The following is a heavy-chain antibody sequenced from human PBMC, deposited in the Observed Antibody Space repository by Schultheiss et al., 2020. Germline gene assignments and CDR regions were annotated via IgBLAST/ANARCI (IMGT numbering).Heavy chain of an antibody. J-gene: IGHJ6*02. CDR1: GFTFSSYA. V-gene: IGHV3-23*01. D-gene: IGHD3-22*01. CDR2: ISGSGGST. Sequence: GGSLRLSCAASGFTFSSYAMSWVRQAPGKGLEWVSAISGSGGSTYYADSVKGRFTISRDNSKNTLYLQMNSLRAEDTAVYYCARGSPHNFDISGWGVRYVDVWGQGTTVTVSS. CDR3: ARGSPHNFDISGWGVRYVDV.